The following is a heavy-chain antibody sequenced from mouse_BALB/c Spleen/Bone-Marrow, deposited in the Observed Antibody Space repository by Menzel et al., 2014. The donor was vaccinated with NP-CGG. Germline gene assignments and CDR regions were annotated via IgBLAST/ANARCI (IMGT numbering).Heavy chain of an antibody. J-gene: IGHJ2*01. V-gene: IGHV1-9*01. CDR2: ILPGSGSI. D-gene: IGHD3-3*01. CDR1: GFTFSSYW. CDR3: ARGDLEGPFRY. Sequence: ESGAELIKPGASAKICCKATGFTFSSYWIEWIKQRPGHGPEWIGEILPGSGSINYNEKFKGKATITADSSSNTAYMQLSSLTSEDSAVYYCARGDLEGPFRYWPQGTPLTVSS.